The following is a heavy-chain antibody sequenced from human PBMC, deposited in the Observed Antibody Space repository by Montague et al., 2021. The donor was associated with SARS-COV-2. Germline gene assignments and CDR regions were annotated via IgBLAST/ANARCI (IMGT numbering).Heavy chain of an antibody. D-gene: IGHD4/OR15-4a*01. Sequence: SETLSLTCAVSGGSISSSYYCWGWIRQPPGKGPEWIGNIYDSRTTYYNPSLRSRVTMAIDTSKNQFYLSLSSVTAADTAVFYCAREGAGDWYFDLWGRGTLVTVSS. V-gene: IGHV4-39*01. CDR1: GGSISSSYYC. J-gene: IGHJ2*01. CDR2: IYDSRTT. CDR3: AREGAGDWYFDL.